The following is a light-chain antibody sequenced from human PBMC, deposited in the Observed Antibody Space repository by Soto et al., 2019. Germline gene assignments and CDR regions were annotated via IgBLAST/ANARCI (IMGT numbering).Light chain of an antibody. CDR1: QSTRNN. CDR2: AAS. V-gene: IGKV1-39*01. J-gene: IGKJ2*01. CDR3: QQGDSAPFT. Sequence: DIQMTQSPSSLSASVGDRVTITCRASQSTRNNLNWYQQKPGKAPNLLIYAASSLPSGVPSRFSGSGSGTDFTLTIRSLQPEDFATYYCQQGDSAPFTFGQGTKLEIK.